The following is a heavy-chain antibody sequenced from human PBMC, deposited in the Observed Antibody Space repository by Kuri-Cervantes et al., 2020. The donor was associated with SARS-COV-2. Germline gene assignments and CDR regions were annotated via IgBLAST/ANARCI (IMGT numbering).Heavy chain of an antibody. CDR3: AKDIGSSGTYYPDY. CDR2: ISWNSGRI. CDR1: GFTFDDYA. J-gene: IGHJ4*02. V-gene: IGHV3-9*01. D-gene: IGHD1-26*01. Sequence: GGSLRLSCAASGFTFDDYAMHWVRQAPGKGLEWVSGISWNSGRIGYADSVKGRFTISRDNAKHSLYLQMNSLRTEDTALYYCAKDIGSSGTYYPDYWGQGTLVTVSS.